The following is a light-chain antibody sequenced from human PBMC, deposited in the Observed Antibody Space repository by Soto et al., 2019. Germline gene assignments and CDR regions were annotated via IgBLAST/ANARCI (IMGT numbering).Light chain of an antibody. CDR3: QQRNSYPLT. V-gene: IGKV1-9*01. CDR2: AAS. Sequence: DIQLTQSPSFLSASVGDRVTITCRASQGISSYLAWYQQKPGKAPELLIYAASTLQSGVPSRFCGSGSGTEFTLTISSLQPEDFATYYCQQRNSYPLTFGGGPKVEIK. CDR1: QGISSY. J-gene: IGKJ4*01.